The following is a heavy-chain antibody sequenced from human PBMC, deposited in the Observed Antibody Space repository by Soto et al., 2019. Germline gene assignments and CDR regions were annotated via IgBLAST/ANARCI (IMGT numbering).Heavy chain of an antibody. J-gene: IGHJ4*02. CDR1: GVSISSGGYY. V-gene: IGHV4-31*03. CDR2: IYYIGST. CDR3: AREPGV. D-gene: IGHD3-10*01. Sequence: QVQLQESGPGLVKPSQTLSLTCTVSGVSISSGGYYWSWILQHPGKGLEWIGYIYYIGSTYYNPSLQSRVTISVDTYNNHFSLKLSSVTAADTAVYYCAREPGVWGQGTLVTVSS.